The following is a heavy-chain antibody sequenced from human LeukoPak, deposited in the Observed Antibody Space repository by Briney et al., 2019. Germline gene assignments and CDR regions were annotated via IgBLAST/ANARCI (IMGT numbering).Heavy chain of an antibody. Sequence: ASVKVSCKASGYTFTGYYIHWVRQAPGQGLEWMAWINPDSGDSYSAPKFQGRVTMTRDTSISTASMEVSRLTSDDTAVYYCATGVATAFTYWGQGTLVTVSS. CDR2: INPDSGDS. CDR1: GYTFTGYY. V-gene: IGHV1-2*02. J-gene: IGHJ4*02. D-gene: IGHD5-12*01. CDR3: ATGVATAFTY.